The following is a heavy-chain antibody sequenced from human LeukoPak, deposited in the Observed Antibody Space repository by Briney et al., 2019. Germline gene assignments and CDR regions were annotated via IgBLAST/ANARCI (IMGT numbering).Heavy chain of an antibody. D-gene: IGHD3-10*01. CDR1: GFTFSSYG. V-gene: IGHV3-30*18. CDR2: ISYDGSNK. CDR3: AKDPSGGGFGELSPEDDYYYGMDV. J-gene: IGHJ6*04. Sequence: PGGSLRLSCAASGFTFSSYGMHWVRQAPGKGLEWVAVISYDGSNKYYADSVKGRFTISRDNSKNTLYLQMNSLRAEDTAVYYCAKDPSGGGFGELSPEDDYYYGMDVWGKGTTVTVSS.